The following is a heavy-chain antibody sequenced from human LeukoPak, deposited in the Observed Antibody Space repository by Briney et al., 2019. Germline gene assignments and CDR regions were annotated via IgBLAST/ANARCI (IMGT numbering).Heavy chain of an antibody. CDR2: VYYTDGA. J-gene: IGHJ4*02. D-gene: IGHD2-2*01. Sequence: SETLSLTCTVSGVSIKSSYWEWIRQSPGKGPEGMGYVYYTDGANYKPSLESRATISVDTSRNEFSLKLKSVTAADTAVYYCARAVVVPAASFDYWGQGTLVTVSS. V-gene: IGHV4-59*01. CDR3: ARAVVVPAASFDY. CDR1: GVSIKSSY.